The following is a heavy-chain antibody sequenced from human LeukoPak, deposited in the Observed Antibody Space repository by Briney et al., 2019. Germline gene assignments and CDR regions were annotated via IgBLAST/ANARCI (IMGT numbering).Heavy chain of an antibody. CDR1: GFSLSTIGMC. V-gene: IGHV2-70*11. D-gene: IGHD1-26*01. CDR3: ARIRGSYFDY. J-gene: IGHJ4*02. Sequence: SGPTLVNPTQTLTLTCTFSGFSLSTIGMCVSWIRQPTGKALEWLARIDCHDDKYSSTSLKTRLTISQHTSKIQAVLTMTNMYPVDTATYYCARIRGSYFDYWGQGTLVTVSS. CDR2: IDCHDDK.